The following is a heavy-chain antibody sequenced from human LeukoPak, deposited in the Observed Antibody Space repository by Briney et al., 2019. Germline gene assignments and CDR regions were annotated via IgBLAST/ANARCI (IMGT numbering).Heavy chain of an antibody. CDR3: ARAYYDILTGYPQDAFDI. J-gene: IGHJ3*02. CDR1: GGTFSSYA. Sequence: GASVKVSCKASGGTFSSYAISWVRQAPGQGLEWMGGIIPIFGTANYAQKLQGRVTMTTDTSTSTAYMELRSLRSDDTAVYYCARAYYDILTGYPQDAFDIWGQGTMVTVSS. V-gene: IGHV1-69*05. CDR2: IIPIFGTA. D-gene: IGHD3-9*01.